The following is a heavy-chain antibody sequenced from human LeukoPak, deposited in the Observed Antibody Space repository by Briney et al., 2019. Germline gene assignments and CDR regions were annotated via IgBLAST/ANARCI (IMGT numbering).Heavy chain of an antibody. CDR2: ISGSSSYI. V-gene: IGHV3-21*01. D-gene: IGHD3-3*01. CDR3: VRGGRFLEY. CDR1: GFTLSGYS. J-gene: IGHJ4*02. Sequence: PGGSLRLSCAASGFTLSGYSMNWVRQAPGKGLEWVSFISGSSSYIYYADSLKGRFTISRDNAKNSLYLQMNSLRAEDTAVYYCVRGGRFLEYWGQGTLVTVSS.